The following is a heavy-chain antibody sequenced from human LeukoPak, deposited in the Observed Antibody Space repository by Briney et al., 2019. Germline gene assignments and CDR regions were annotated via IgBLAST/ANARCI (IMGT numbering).Heavy chain of an antibody. CDR2: ISGSGGSP. J-gene: IGHJ4*02. D-gene: IGHD6-6*01. V-gene: IGHV3-23*01. CDR1: GFTFGKYW. CDR3: AKDRQSSSSSHFFDS. Sequence: GGSLRLSCVASGFTFGKYWMSWVRQAPGKGLEWVSSISGSGGSPYYAGSAKGRFTISRDNSKNTLYLQMNNLRAEDTAIYYCAKDRQSSSSSHFFDSWGQGTLVTVSS.